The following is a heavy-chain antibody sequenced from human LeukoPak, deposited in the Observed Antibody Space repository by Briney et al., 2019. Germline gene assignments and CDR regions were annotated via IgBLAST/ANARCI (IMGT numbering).Heavy chain of an antibody. V-gene: IGHV1-2*02. CDR3: AREQQLRVFDY. CDR1: GYTFSGYY. J-gene: IGHJ4*02. Sequence: ASVKVSCKASGYTFSGYYMHWLRQAPGQGLEWMGWINPNSGGTNYAQKFQGRVTMTRDTSISAAYMELSRLRSDDTAVYYCAREQQLRVFDYWGQGTLVTVPS. CDR2: INPNSGGT. D-gene: IGHD6-13*01.